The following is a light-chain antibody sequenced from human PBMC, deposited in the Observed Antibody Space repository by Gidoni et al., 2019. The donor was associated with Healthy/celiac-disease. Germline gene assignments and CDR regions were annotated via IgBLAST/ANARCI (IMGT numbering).Light chain of an antibody. V-gene: IGLV2-14*01. CDR3: SSYTSSSTWV. CDR1: SSDVGGYNN. CDR2: DVS. J-gene: IGLJ3*02. Sequence: QSALTQPVSVSGSPGQSITISCTGTSSDVGGYNNVSWYQQHPGKAPKLMIYDVSNRPSGVSNRFSGSKSGNTASLTISGLQAEDEADYYCSSYTSSSTWVFGGGTKLTVL.